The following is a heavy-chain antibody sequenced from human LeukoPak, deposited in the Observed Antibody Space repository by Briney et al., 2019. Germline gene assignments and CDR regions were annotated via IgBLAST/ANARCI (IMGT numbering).Heavy chain of an antibody. Sequence: GGSLRLSCAASGFTFSTCAMSWVRQAPGKGLEWVSTISGSGSNTYYADSVKGRFTISGDNSKNALYLQMHSLRADDTAVYFCAKTPRGYTYVPDYWGQGTLVTVSS. CDR1: GFTFSTCA. CDR2: ISGSGSNT. V-gene: IGHV3-23*01. J-gene: IGHJ4*02. CDR3: AKTPRGYTYVPDY. D-gene: IGHD5-18*01.